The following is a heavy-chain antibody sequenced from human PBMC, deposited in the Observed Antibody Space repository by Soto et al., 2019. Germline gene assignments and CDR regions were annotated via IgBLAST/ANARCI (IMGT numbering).Heavy chain of an antibody. J-gene: IGHJ6*02. CDR3: ARGGFIVVVPAAIPPGYYGMDV. D-gene: IGHD2-2*02. Sequence: ASVKVSCKASGYTFTVYYMHLVRQAPGQGLEWMGWINPNSGGTNYAQKFQGWVTMTRDTSISTAYMELSRLRSDDTAVYYCARGGFIVVVPAAIPPGYYGMDVWGQGTTVTVSS. V-gene: IGHV1-2*04. CDR2: INPNSGGT. CDR1: GYTFTVYY.